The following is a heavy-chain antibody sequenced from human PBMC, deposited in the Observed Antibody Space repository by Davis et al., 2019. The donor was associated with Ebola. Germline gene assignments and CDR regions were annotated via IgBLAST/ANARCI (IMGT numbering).Heavy chain of an antibody. CDR3: ARAADTYSN. CDR1: GGSFSGYY. D-gene: IGHD2-15*01. J-gene: IGHJ4*02. V-gene: IGHV4-34*10. Sequence: PGGSLRLSCAVYGGSFSGYYWSWIRQPPGKGLEWLGTIYHTGGSYYNPSLESRMTMSVDTSNNQFSLKLSSVTAADTAVYYCARAADTYSNWGQGTLVTVS. CDR2: IYHTGGS.